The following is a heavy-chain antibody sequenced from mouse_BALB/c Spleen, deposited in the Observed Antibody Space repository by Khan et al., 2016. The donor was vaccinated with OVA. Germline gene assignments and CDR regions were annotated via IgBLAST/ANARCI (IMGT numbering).Heavy chain of an antibody. Sequence: QIQLVQSGPELKKPGETVKISCTASGYTFTNYGMNWVKQAPGKGLKWMGWINTYTGQPTYTDEFKGRFAFSLETSASTAYLQINNLNNEDTATYYCARSNSYWYFDVWGAGTTVIVSS. CDR2: INTYTGQP. CDR3: ARSNSYWYFDV. V-gene: IGHV9-3-1*01. CDR1: GYTFTNYG. D-gene: IGHD4-1*02. J-gene: IGHJ1*01.